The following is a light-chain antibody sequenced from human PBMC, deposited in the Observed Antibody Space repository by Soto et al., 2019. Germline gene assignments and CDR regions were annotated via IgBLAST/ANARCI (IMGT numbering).Light chain of an antibody. V-gene: IGKV3-20*01. CDR1: QSVSSNF. CDR3: QQCGRSPYT. Sequence: EIVLTQSPGTLSLSPGERATLSCRASQSVSSNFLAWYQQKPGQAPRLLIYGASSRATGIPDRFSGSGSGTDFTLTISTLETEDFAVYYCQQCGRSPYTFGQGTKLEIK. CDR2: GAS. J-gene: IGKJ2*01.